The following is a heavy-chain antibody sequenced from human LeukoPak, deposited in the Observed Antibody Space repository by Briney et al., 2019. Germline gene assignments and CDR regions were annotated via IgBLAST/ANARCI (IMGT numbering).Heavy chain of an antibody. CDR3: ARTGYSSSWYLNLDYYYYYMDV. CDR1: GFTFSSYE. J-gene: IGHJ6*03. V-gene: IGHV3-48*03. CDR2: ISSSGSTI. Sequence: QPGGSLRLSCAASGFTFSSYEMNWVRQAPGKGLEWVSYISSSGSTIYYADSVKGRFTISRDNAKNSLYLQMNSLRAEDTAVYYCARTGYSSSWYLNLDYYYYYMDVWGKGTTVTVSS. D-gene: IGHD6-13*01.